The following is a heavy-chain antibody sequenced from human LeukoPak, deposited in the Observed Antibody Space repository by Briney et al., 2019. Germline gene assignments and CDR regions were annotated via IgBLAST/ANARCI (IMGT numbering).Heavy chain of an antibody. D-gene: IGHD3-22*01. CDR3: ARDNYYDSSGYTHDAFDI. CDR2: IYYSGST. CDR1: GGSISSYY. J-gene: IGHJ3*02. Sequence: PSETLSLTCTVSGGSISSYYWSWIRQPPGKGLEWIGYIYYSGSTNYNPSLKSRVTISVDTSKNQFSLKLSSVTAADTAVYYCARDNYYDSSGYTHDAFDIWGQGTMVTVSS. V-gene: IGHV4-59*01.